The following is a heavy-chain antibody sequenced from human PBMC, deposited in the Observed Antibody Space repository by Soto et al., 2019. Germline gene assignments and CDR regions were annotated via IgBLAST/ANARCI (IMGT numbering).Heavy chain of an antibody. V-gene: IGHV1-3*01. D-gene: IGHD3-3*01. CDR2: INAGNGNT. J-gene: IGHJ4*02. Sequence: ASVKVSCKASGYTFTSYAMHWVRQAPGQRLEWMGWINAGNGNTKYSQKFQGRVTITRDMSTSTAYMELSSLRSEDTAVYYCAAVLDFWSGYPFDYWGQGTLVTVSS. CDR3: AAVLDFWSGYPFDY. CDR1: GYTFTSYA.